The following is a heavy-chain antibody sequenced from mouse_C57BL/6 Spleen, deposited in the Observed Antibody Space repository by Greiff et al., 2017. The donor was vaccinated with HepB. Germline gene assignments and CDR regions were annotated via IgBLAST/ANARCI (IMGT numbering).Heavy chain of an antibody. V-gene: IGHV6-3*01. J-gene: IGHJ4*01. CDR2: IRLKSDNYAT. CDR1: GFTFSNYW. CDR3: TIDLKGAYAMDY. D-gene: IGHD1-3*01. Sequence: DVKLVESGGGLVQPGGSMKLSCVASGFTFSNYWMNWVRQSPEKGLEWVAQIRLKSDNYATHYAESVKGRFTISRDDSKSSVYLQMNNLRAEDTGIYYCTIDLKGAYAMDYWGQGTSVTVSS.